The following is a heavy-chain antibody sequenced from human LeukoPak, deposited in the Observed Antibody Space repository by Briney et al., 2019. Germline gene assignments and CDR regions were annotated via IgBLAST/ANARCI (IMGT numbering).Heavy chain of an antibody. CDR2: ITGSGGTT. J-gene: IGHJ4*02. CDR1: GFAFSNYG. CDR3: AKAANYDILTGYYLDY. V-gene: IGHV3-23*01. D-gene: IGHD3-9*01. Sequence: GGSLRLSCAASGFAFSNYGMKWGRQAPGKGVEWGSGITGSGGTTYYADSVKARFTISRDNSKNTLYLQMHSTRAEDTAAYSCAKAANYDILTGYYLDYWGQGTLVTVSS.